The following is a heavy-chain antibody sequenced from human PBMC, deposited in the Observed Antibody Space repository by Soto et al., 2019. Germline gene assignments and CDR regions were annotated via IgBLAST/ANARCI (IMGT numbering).Heavy chain of an antibody. CDR3: ARGKFTVVTPRSYQFDY. Sequence: PSETLSLTCTVSGGSISSGDYYWSWVRQPPGKGLEWIGYIYYSESTYYNPSLKSRVTISVDTSKNQFSLKLTSVTAADTAVYYCARGKFTVVTPRSYQFDYWGQGTLVTVSS. D-gene: IGHD2-21*02. J-gene: IGHJ4*02. V-gene: IGHV4-30-4*01. CDR2: IYYSEST. CDR1: GGSISSGDYY.